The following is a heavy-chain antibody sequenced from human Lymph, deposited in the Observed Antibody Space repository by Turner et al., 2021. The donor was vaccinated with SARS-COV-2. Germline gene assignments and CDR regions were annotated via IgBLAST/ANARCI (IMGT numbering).Heavy chain of an antibody. CDR3: IRESDYYGSSYYFDY. CDR1: GFTFSNYA. D-gene: IGHD3-22*01. J-gene: IGHJ4*01. CDR2: ISSGGDFI. V-gene: IGHV3-21*03. Sequence: DVKLVESGEGLVKPGGSLKLSCAASGFTFSNYAMSWVRQTPEKRLEWVAYISSGGDFIYYADTVKGRFTISRDNARNTLYLQMSSLKSEDTAMYYCIRESDYYGSSYYFDYWGQGTTLTVSS.